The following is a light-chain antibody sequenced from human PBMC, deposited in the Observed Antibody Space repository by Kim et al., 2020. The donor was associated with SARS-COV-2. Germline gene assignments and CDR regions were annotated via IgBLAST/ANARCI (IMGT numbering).Light chain of an antibody. V-gene: IGKV3-20*01. Sequence: LAPGERATLSGRASQSVSSSYLAWYQQKPGQAPRLLIYGASSRATGIPDRFSGSGYGTDFTLTISRLEPEDFAVYYCQQYGSSPNTFGQGTKLEIK. CDR2: GAS. J-gene: IGKJ2*01. CDR3: QQYGSSPNT. CDR1: QSVSSSY.